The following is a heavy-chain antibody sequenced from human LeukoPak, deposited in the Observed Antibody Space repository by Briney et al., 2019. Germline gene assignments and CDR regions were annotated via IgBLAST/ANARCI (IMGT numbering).Heavy chain of an antibody. D-gene: IGHD3-9*01. J-gene: IGHJ4*02. CDR2: ISGSGGST. CDR3: AKSPLRYFDWPGPVFDY. V-gene: IGHV3-23*01. CDR1: GFTFSSFG. Sequence: GGSLRLSCAASGFTFSSFGMSWVRQAPGKGLEWVSAISGSGGSTYYADSVRGRFTISRDNSKHTLYLQMNSLRAEDTAVYYCAKSPLRYFDWPGPVFDYWGQGTLVTVSS.